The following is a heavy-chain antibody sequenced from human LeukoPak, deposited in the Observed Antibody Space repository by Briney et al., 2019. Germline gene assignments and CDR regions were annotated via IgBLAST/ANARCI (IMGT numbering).Heavy chain of an antibody. D-gene: IGHD6-13*01. CDR3: ARGDKVRVLRGYFDP. CDR2: MNPNSGNT. J-gene: IGHJ5*02. CDR1: GYTFTSYD. V-gene: IGHV1-8*01. Sequence: ASVKVSCKASGYTFTSYDINWVRQATGQGLEWMGWMNPNSGNTGYAQKFQGRVTMTRNTSISTAYMEPSSLRSEDTAVYYCARGDKVRVLRGYFDPWGQGTLVTVSS.